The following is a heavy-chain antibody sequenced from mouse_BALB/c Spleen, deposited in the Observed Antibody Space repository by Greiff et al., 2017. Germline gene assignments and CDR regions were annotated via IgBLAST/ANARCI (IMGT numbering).Heavy chain of an antibody. CDR2: INSNGGST. V-gene: IGHV5-6-3*01. CDR1: GFTFSSYG. Sequence: EVKLVESGGGLVQPGGSLKLSCAASGFTFSSYGMSWVRQTPDKRLELVATINSNGGSTYYPDSVKGRFTISRDNAKNTLYLQMSSLKSEDTAMYYCARGNTGYFDYWGQGTTLTVSS. CDR3: ARGNTGYFDY. J-gene: IGHJ2*01.